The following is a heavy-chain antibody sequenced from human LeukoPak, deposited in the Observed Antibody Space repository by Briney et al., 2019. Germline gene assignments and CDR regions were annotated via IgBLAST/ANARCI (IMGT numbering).Heavy chain of an antibody. D-gene: IGHD3-10*01. Sequence: SETLSLTCTVSGDSVSSGSHYWSWIRQPPGKGLEWIGYIYYSGSANYNPSLKSRVTISVDTSKNQFSLKLRSVTAADTAVYYCARARGSGSFNRAFDYWGQGTLVTVSS. CDR2: IYYSGSA. V-gene: IGHV4-61*01. CDR1: GDSVSSGSHY. CDR3: ARARGSGSFNRAFDY. J-gene: IGHJ4*02.